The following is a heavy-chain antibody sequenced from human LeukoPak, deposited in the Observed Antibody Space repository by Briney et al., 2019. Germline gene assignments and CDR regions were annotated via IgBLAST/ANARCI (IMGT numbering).Heavy chain of an antibody. CDR3: ARDTYSSSSGFSPPNERSFDY. D-gene: IGHD6-6*01. CDR1: GFTFSSYW. CDR2: IKQDGSEK. J-gene: IGHJ4*02. Sequence: GGSLRLSCAASGFTFSSYWMSWVRQTPGKGLEWVANIKQDGSEKYYVDSVKGRFTISRDNAKNSLYLQMNSLRAEDTAVYYCARDTYSSSSGFSPPNERSFDYWGQGTLVTVSS. V-gene: IGHV3-7*01.